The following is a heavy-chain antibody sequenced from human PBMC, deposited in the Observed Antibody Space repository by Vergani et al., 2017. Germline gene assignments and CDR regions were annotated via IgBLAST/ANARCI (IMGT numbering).Heavy chain of an antibody. CDR3: ARIIGGGSFIRD. D-gene: IGHD1-26*01. CDR1: GFSLSTTGMC. Sequence: QVTLRESGPALVKPTQTLTLTCSFSGFSLSTTGMCVSWVRQPPGTALEWLARIDWDDDKYYSTSLKTRLAISKDTSKNQVVLTMTNMHPVDTPTYYCARIIGGGSFIRDWGQGTLVTVSS. CDR2: IDWDDDK. V-gene: IGHV2-70*13. J-gene: IGHJ4*02.